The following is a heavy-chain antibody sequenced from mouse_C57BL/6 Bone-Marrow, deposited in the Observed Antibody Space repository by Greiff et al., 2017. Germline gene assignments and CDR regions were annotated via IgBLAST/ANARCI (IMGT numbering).Heavy chain of an antibody. J-gene: IGHJ1*03. CDR1: GYPFTSYD. Sequence: VQLQQSGPELVKPGASVKLSCKASGYPFTSYDINWVKQRPGQGLDWIGWIYPSEGSTKYNEKFKGKATLTVDTSSSTAYMELHSLTSEDSAVYFCARLEFDGSSGDWYFDVWGTGTTVTVSS. V-gene: IGHV1-85*01. CDR3: ARLEFDGSSGDWYFDV. CDR2: IYPSEGST. D-gene: IGHD1-1*01.